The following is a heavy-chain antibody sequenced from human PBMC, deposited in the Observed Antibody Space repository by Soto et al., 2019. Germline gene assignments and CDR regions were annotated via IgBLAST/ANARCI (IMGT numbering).Heavy chain of an antibody. D-gene: IGHD3-22*01. J-gene: IGHJ3*01. V-gene: IGHV1-18*01. Sequence: ASVKVSCKASGYTFTTSGISWVRQAPRQGLEWMGWISTYNENTNYAQNLPGRVSLTTDTCQSTAYMELRSLRSDDTAVYYCARDYYYDTSGRWGGSDALALGGQGTMVTVSS. CDR2: ISTYNENT. CDR1: GYTFTTSG. CDR3: ARDYYYDTSGRWGGSDALAL.